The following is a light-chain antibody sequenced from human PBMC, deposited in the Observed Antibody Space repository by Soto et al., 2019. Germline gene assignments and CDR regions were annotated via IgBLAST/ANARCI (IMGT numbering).Light chain of an antibody. J-gene: IGKJ3*01. Sequence: EIVLTQSPDTLSLSPGERAILTCRASQSVTSSFVAWYQQRPGQAPRLLIYGASTRASGIPDRFSGSGSGTDFTLTISRLAPEDFAMYYCHQYGSSPLTFGPGTKVDIK. CDR3: HQYGSSPLT. V-gene: IGKV3-20*01. CDR2: GAS. CDR1: QSVTSSF.